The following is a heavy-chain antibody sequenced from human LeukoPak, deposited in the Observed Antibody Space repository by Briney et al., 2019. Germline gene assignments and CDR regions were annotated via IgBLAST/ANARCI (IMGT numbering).Heavy chain of an antibody. D-gene: IGHD3-22*01. Sequence: SETLSLTCAVYGGSFSSYYWSWIRQPPGKGLEWIGYIYYSGSTNYNPSLKSRVTISVDTSKNQFSRKLSSVTAADTAVYYCARHPQPHDYYDSSGYPSYFDYWGQGTLVTVSS. CDR2: IYYSGST. CDR3: ARHPQPHDYYDSSGYPSYFDY. J-gene: IGHJ4*02. V-gene: IGHV4-59*08. CDR1: GGSFSSYY.